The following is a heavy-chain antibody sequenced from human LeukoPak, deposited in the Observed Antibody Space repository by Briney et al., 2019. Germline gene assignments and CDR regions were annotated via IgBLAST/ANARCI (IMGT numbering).Heavy chain of an antibody. CDR1: GGSVSGYY. CDR3: ARENPSGYYNRPIDY. CDR2: IYYSGSI. V-gene: IGHV4-59*02. J-gene: IGHJ4*02. Sequence: PSETLSLTCVVSGGSVSGYYWGWIRQPPGKGLEWIGDIYYSGSIKYNPSLKSRVTMSVDTSKNQFSLKLSSVTAVDTAIYYCARENPSGYYNRPIDYWGQGTLVTVSS. D-gene: IGHD3-22*01.